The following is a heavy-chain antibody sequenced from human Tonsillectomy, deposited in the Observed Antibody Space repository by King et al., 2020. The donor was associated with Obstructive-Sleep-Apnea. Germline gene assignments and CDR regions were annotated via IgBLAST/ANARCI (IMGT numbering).Heavy chain of an antibody. CDR3: ARSLPPYTPTDAFDI. Sequence: VQLVESGGGVVQPGRSLRLSCAASGFTFSSYAMHWVRQAPGKGLEWVAVISYDGSNKYYADSVKGRFTISRDNSKNTLYLQMNSLRAEDTAVYYCARSLPPYTPTDAFDIWGQGTMVTVSS. V-gene: IGHV3-30*04. J-gene: IGHJ3*02. CDR2: ISYDGSNK. CDR1: GFTFSSYA. D-gene: IGHD3-16*01.